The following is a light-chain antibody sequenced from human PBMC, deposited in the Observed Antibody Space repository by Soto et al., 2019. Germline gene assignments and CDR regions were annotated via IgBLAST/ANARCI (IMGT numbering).Light chain of an antibody. CDR2: WAS. V-gene: IGKV4-1*01. Sequence: DIVMTQSPDSLAVSLGERATINCKSSQSILYSSNNKNYLAWYQQKPVHPPKQLIYWASTRESGVPDRFSGSGSGTDFTLTISSLQAEDVAVYYCQQYYDTPTTFGQGTKVEIK. CDR3: QQYYDTPTT. J-gene: IGKJ1*01. CDR1: QSILYSSNNKNY.